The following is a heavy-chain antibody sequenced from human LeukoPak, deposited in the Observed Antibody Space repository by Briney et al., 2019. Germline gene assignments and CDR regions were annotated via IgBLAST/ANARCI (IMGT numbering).Heavy chain of an antibody. CDR1: GGSINNGGYY. Sequence: SETLSLTCTVSGGSINNGGYYWSWIRQHPGKGLEWIGYIYYTGSSYYNPSLRSRVTISVDKSKNQFSLKLSSVTAADTAVYYCARVSGARCSGGSCYEIDYWGQGTLVTDSS. CDR2: IYYTGSS. V-gene: IGHV4-31*03. J-gene: IGHJ4*02. D-gene: IGHD2-15*01. CDR3: ARVSGARCSGGSCYEIDY.